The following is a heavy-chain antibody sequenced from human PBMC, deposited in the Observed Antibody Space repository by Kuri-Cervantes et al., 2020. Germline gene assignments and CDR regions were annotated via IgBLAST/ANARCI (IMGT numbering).Heavy chain of an antibody. J-gene: IGHJ4*02. Sequence: GESLKISCAASGFTFSSYDMHWVRQAPGKGLEWVANIKQDGSEKYYVDSVKGRFTISRDNAKNSLYLQMNSLRAEDTAVYYCARSGIAAAGTPSGDYWGQGTLVTVSS. CDR1: GFTFSSYD. CDR2: IKQDGSEK. D-gene: IGHD6-13*01. CDR3: ARSGIAAAGTPSGDY. V-gene: IGHV3-7*01.